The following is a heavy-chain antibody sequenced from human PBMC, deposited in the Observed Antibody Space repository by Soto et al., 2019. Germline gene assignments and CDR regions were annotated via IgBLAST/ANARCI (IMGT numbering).Heavy chain of an antibody. J-gene: IGHJ4*02. CDR2: IYYSGST. CDR3: ARVDTAMAYYFDY. CDR1: GGSISSGDYY. D-gene: IGHD5-18*01. V-gene: IGHV4-30-4*01. Sequence: QVQLQESGPGLVKPSQTLSLTCTVSGGSISSGDYYWSWIRQPPGKGLEWIGYIYYSGSTYYNPSLKSRVTISVDTSKNQCSLKLSSVTAADTAVYYCARVDTAMAYYFDYWGQGTLVTVSS.